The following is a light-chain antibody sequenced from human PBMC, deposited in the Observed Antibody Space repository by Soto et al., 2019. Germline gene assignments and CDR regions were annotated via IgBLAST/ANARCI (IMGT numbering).Light chain of an antibody. Sequence: QSALTQPASVSGSPGQSITISCTGTGSDVGGYNYVSWYQQHPGKAPKVMIYDVSNRPSGVSNRFSGSKSGNTVSLTISGLQAEDEADYYCSSYTSASTPLVFGGGTKLTVL. J-gene: IGLJ2*01. CDR1: GSDVGGYNY. CDR3: SSYTSASTPLV. V-gene: IGLV2-14*01. CDR2: DVS.